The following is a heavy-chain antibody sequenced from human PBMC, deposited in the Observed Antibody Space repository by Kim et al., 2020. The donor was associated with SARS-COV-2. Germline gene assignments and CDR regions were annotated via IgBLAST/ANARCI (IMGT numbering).Heavy chain of an antibody. D-gene: IGHD6-6*01. J-gene: IGHJ4*02. CDR2: INHSGST. V-gene: IGHV4-34*01. Sequence: SETLSLTCAVYGGSFSGYYWSWIRQPPGKGLEWIGEINHSGSTNYNPSLKSRVTISVDTSKNQFSLKLSSVTAADTAVYYCARAYGAAARRIDYWGQGTLVTVSS. CDR3: ARAYGAAARRIDY. CDR1: GGSFSGYY.